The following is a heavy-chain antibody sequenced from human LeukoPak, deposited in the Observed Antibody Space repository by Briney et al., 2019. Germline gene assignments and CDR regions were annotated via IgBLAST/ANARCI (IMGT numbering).Heavy chain of an antibody. CDR2: ISHSGST. CDR1: GGSFSGYY. J-gene: IGHJ5*02. CDR3: ARVNDCSSNSCSNWFDP. Sequence: SETLSLTCAVYGGSFSGYYWSWIRQPPGKGLEWIGEISHSGSTNYNPSLKSRVTISVDTSKNQFSLKLSSVTAADTAVYYCARVNDCSSNSCSNWFDPWGQGTLVTVSS. D-gene: IGHD2-2*01. V-gene: IGHV4-34*01.